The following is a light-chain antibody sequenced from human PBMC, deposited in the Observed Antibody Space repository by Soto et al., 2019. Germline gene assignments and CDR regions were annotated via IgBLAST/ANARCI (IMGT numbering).Light chain of an antibody. V-gene: IGKV2-28*01. CDR2: LGS. J-gene: IGKJ4*01. CDR3: MQRIEFPLT. Sequence: DIVITESPRCLTLRVGVXSSISCRSXXXXLHTNGNTYLDWYVQKPGQSPQLLIYLGSNRASGVPDRFSGSGSGTDFTLKISRVEAEDVGVYYCMQRIEFPLTFGGGTKVDI. CDR1: XXXLHTNGNTY.